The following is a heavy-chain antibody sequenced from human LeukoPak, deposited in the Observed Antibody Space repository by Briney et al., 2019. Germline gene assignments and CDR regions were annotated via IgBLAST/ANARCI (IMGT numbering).Heavy chain of an antibody. CDR3: ARLDYGDYVGAFDI. CDR1: GFTVSSNY. D-gene: IGHD4-17*01. V-gene: IGHV3-53*01. J-gene: IGHJ3*02. CDR2: IYSGGST. Sequence: GGSVRLSCAASGFTVSSNYMSWVRQAPGKGLEWVSVIYSGGSTYYADSVKGRFTISRDNSKNTLYLQMNSLRAEDPAVYYCARLDYGDYVGAFDIWGQGTMVTVSS.